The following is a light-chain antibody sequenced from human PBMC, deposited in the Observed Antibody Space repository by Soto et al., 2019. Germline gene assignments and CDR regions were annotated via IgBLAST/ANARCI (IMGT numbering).Light chain of an antibody. Sequence: QSALTQPPSVSGSPGQSVAISCTGTSSDVGSYNGVSWYQQPPGKAPKLVIYDVSDRPSGISDRFSASKSGNTASLTISGLQAEDEADYYCSSYATGGSYVFGTGTKVTVL. CDR3: SSYATGGSYV. V-gene: IGLV2-18*02. CDR1: SSDVGSYNG. CDR2: DVS. J-gene: IGLJ1*01.